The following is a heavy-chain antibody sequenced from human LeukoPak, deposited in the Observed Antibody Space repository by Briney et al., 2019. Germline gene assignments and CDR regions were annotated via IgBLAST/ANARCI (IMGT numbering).Heavy chain of an antibody. V-gene: IGHV4-39*07. CDR1: GGSISSSSFY. CDR3: ARVYNVDV. J-gene: IGHJ6*04. Sequence: KASETLSLTCTVSGGSISSSSFYWGWIRQPPGKGLEWIGSIYYSGSTYYNPSLNSRVTISVDTSKNQFSLKVTSVTAADTAVYYCARVYNVDVWGKGTTVTVSS. CDR2: IYYSGST. D-gene: IGHD1-14*01.